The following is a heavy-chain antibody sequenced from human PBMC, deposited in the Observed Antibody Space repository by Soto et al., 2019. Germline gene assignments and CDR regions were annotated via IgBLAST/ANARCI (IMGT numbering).Heavy chain of an antibody. D-gene: IGHD3-3*01. J-gene: IGHJ4*02. V-gene: IGHV3-15*01. Sequence: GGSLRLSCAASGFTFSNAWMSWVRQAPGKGLEWVGRIKSKTDGGTTDYAAPVKGRFTISGDDSKNTLYLQMNSLKTEDTAVYYCTTAGGITIFGVVITLHYFDYWGQGTLVTVSS. CDR3: TTAGGITIFGVVITLHYFDY. CDR2: IKSKTDGGTT. CDR1: GFTFSNAW.